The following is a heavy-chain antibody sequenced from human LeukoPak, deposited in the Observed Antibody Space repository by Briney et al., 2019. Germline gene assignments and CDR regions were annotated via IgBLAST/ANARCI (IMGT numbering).Heavy chain of an antibody. CDR3: ARQGIQLWLENAFDI. CDR1: GYSFTSYW. J-gene: IGHJ3*02. V-gene: IGHV5-51*01. CDR2: IYPGDSDT. D-gene: IGHD5-18*01. Sequence: GESLKISCKGSGYSFTSYWIGWVRQMPGKGLEWMGIIYPGDSDTRYSPSFQGQVTISADKSVNTAYLQWSSLKASDTAMYYCARQGIQLWLENAFDIWGQGTMVTVSS.